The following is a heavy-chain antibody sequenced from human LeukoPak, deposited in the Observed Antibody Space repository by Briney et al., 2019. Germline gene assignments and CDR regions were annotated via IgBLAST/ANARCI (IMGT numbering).Heavy chain of an antibody. CDR3: ATASGSPLWDAFDI. CDR1: GYTLTGLS. CDR2: FDPEDGET. J-gene: IGHJ3*02. D-gene: IGHD1-26*01. V-gene: IGHV1-24*01. Sequence: ASVKVSCTVSGYTLTGLSMHWVRQAPGKGLEWMGGFDPEDGETIYAQTFQGRVTMTEDTSTDTAYMELSSLRSEDTAVYYCATASGSPLWDAFDIWGQGTMVTVSS.